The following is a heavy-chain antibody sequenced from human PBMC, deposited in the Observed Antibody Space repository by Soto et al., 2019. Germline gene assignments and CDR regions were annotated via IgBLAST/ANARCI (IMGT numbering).Heavy chain of an antibody. CDR3: ARGLRLGELSFSY. V-gene: IGHV1-69*01. Sequence: QVQLVQSGAEVKKPGSSVKVSCKASGGTFSSHAISWVRQAPGQGLEWMGGIIPIFGTAKYAQNCQGRVTITADESTSTANMELSSLRSEDAAVYYCARGLRLGELSFSYWGQGTLVTVSS. CDR1: GGTFSSHA. J-gene: IGHJ4*01. D-gene: IGHD3-16*02. CDR2: IIPIFGTA.